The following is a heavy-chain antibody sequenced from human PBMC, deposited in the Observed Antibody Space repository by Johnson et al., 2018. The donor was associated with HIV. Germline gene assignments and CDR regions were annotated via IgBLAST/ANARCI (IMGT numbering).Heavy chain of an antibody. D-gene: IGHD1-26*01. CDR3: AKGRWEATTYDDAFDI. Sequence: QMLLVESGGGVVQPGGSLRLSCAASRFTFSSYGMHWVRQAPGKGLEWVAFIRYDGSNKYYADSVKGRFTISRDNSKNTLYLQMNSLRAEDTAVYYCAKGRWEATTYDDAFDIWGQVTMVTVSS. J-gene: IGHJ3*02. V-gene: IGHV3-30*02. CDR1: RFTFSSYG. CDR2: IRYDGSNK.